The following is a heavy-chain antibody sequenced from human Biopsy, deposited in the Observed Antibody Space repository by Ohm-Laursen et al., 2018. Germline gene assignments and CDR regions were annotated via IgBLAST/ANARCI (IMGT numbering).Heavy chain of an antibody. D-gene: IGHD2-8*01. J-gene: IGHJ4*02. V-gene: IGHV3-33*06. CDR1: GFTFSSYG. CDR3: AKCMTGGSNYYFHH. CDR2: IWYDGSNK. Sequence: SLRLSCTASGFTFSSYGMNWVRQAPGKGLEWVAAIWYDGSNKNYADSVKGRFTISRDNSKNTLYLQMNSLRGEDTAVYYCAKCMTGGSNYYFHHCGQGTLVTVSS.